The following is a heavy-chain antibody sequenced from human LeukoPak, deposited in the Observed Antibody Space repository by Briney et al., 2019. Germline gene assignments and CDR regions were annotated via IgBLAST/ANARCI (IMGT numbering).Heavy chain of an antibody. J-gene: IGHJ4*02. Sequence: GGSLRLSCEGSGFPFGSYVMSRVRQAPGKGLEWIAYINHNAEMIFYPDFVKGRFIISRDNPKKSLYLQMNALRYEDTAIYYCARDHDWAFDLWGQGTLVTVSS. CDR2: INHNAEMI. V-gene: IGHV3-48*02. CDR3: ARDHDWAFDL. D-gene: IGHD3-9*01. CDR1: GFPFGSYV.